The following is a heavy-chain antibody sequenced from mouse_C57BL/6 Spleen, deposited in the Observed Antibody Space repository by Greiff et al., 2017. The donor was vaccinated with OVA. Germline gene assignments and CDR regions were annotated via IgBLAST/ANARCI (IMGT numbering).Heavy chain of an antibody. Sequence: EVQLQESVAELVRPGASVKLSCTASGFHIKNTYMPWVKQRPEQGLEWIGRIDPANGNTKYAPKFQGKATITADTSSNTAYLQLSSLTSEDTAIYYCASNWDQGDWFAYWGQGTLVTVSA. V-gene: IGHV14-3*01. J-gene: IGHJ3*01. CDR3: ASNWDQGDWFAY. D-gene: IGHD4-1*01. CDR1: GFHIKNTY. CDR2: IDPANGNT.